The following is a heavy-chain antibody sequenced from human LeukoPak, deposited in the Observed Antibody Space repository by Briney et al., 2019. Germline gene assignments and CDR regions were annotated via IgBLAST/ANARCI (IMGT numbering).Heavy chain of an antibody. Sequence: GGSLRLSCAASGLSFSRYAVSWVRRAPGKGLECVSVISGSGRSTNYADSVKGRFTISRDNSKNTLYLQMERLRAEDTAAYYCAKGHSDYGTGFDLWGQGTLVTVSS. CDR3: AKGHSDYGTGFDL. V-gene: IGHV3-23*01. J-gene: IGHJ4*02. CDR2: ISGSGRST. D-gene: IGHD4-17*01. CDR1: GLSFSRYA.